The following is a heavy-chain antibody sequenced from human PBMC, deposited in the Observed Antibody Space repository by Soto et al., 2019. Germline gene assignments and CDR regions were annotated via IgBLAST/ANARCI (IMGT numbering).Heavy chain of an antibody. CDR3: ARHPERIAEIGWFDP. D-gene: IGHD6-13*01. CDR2: ISSSSSTI. J-gene: IGHJ5*02. Sequence: EVQLVESGGGLVQPGGSLRLSCAASGSTFSSYSMNWVRQAPGKGLEWVSYISSSSSTIYYADSVKGRFTISRDNAKNSLYLQMNSLRAEDTAVYYCARHPERIAEIGWFDPWGQGTLVTVSS. CDR1: GSTFSSYS. V-gene: IGHV3-48*01.